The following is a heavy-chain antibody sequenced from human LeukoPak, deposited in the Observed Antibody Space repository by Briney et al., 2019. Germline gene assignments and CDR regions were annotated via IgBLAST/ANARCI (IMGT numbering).Heavy chain of an antibody. CDR3: ARHGPWELLGGFADY. V-gene: IGHV5-51*01. D-gene: IGHD1-26*01. CDR2: IYPGDSDT. J-gene: IGHJ4*02. CDR1: GYSFTSYW. Sequence: GESLKISCKGSGYSFTSYWIGWVRQMPGKGLEWMGIIYPGDSDTRYSTSFQGQVTISADKSISTAYLQWSSLKASDTAMYYCARHGPWELLGGFADYWGQGTLVTVSS.